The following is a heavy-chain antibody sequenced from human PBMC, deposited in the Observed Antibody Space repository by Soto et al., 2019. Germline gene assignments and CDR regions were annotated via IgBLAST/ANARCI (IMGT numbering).Heavy chain of an antibody. CDR3: ATDSSWSDDLDY. D-gene: IGHD6-6*01. J-gene: IGHJ4*02. CDR2: IYHSGST. V-gene: IGHV4-38-2*01. CDR1: GYSISSGYY. Sequence: QVQLQESGPGLVKPSETLSLTCAVSGYSISSGYYWGWIRQPPGKGLEWIGSIYHSGSTYYNPSLKSRVTISVDTSKNQFSLKLSSVTAADTAVYYCATDSSWSDDLDYWGQGTLVTVSS.